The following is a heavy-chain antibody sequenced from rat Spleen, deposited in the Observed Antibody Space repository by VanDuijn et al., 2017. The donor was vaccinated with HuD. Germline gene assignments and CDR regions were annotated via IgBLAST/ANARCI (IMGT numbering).Heavy chain of an antibody. CDR2: INSAGST. CDR1: DHSVTSSYR. D-gene: IGHD1-3*01. Sequence: EVQLQESGPGLVKPSPSLSLTCSVTDHSVTSSYRWNWIRKFPGNKLEWMGYINSAGSTNYNPSLRSRISITRDTSKNQFFLQVNSVTTEDTATYYCAKTTVAYYYIMDAWGQGASVTVSS. J-gene: IGHJ4*01. V-gene: IGHV3-3*01. CDR3: AKTTVAYYYIMDA.